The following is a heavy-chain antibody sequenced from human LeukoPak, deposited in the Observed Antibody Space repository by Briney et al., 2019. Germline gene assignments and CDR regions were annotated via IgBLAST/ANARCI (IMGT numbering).Heavy chain of an antibody. CDR3: TTDRGSRWFKYYYYYMYV. CDR2: IKSKTDGGTT. CDR1: GFTFSNAW. J-gene: IGHJ6*03. Sequence: GWSLRLSCAASGFTFSNAWMSWVRQAPGKGLEWVGRIKSKTDGGTTDYAAPVKGRFTISRDDSKNTLYLQMNSLKTEDTAVYYCTTDRGSRWFKYYYYYMYVWGKGTTVTVSS. D-gene: IGHD6-13*01. V-gene: IGHV3-15*01.